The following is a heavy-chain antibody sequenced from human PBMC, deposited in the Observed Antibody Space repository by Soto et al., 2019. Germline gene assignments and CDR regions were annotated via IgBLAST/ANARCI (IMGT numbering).Heavy chain of an antibody. CDR3: AKDPHYYDSSGPDNAFDI. V-gene: IGHV3-23*01. Sequence: GGSLRLSCAASGFTFSSYAMSWVRQAPGKGLEWVSAISGSGGSTYYADSVKGRFTISRDNSKNTLYLQMNSLRAEDTAVYYCAKDPHYYDSSGPDNAFDIWGQGTMVTVSS. D-gene: IGHD3-22*01. CDR2: ISGSGGST. J-gene: IGHJ3*02. CDR1: GFTFSSYA.